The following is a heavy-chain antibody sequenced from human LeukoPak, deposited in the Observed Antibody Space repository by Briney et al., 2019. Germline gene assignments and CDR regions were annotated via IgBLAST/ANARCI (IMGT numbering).Heavy chain of an antibody. CDR1: GYTFTDYT. CDR3: ANPRYDSSGYYYVD. CDR2: INGGSGNT. J-gene: IGHJ4*02. Sequence: ASVKVSCKASGYTFTDYTMHWLRQAPGQRLDWMGWINGGSGNTKYSPEFQGRVTITRDTSASTAYMELSSLRSEDTAVYYCANPRYDSSGYYYVDWGQGTLVTVSS. V-gene: IGHV1-3*01. D-gene: IGHD3-22*01.